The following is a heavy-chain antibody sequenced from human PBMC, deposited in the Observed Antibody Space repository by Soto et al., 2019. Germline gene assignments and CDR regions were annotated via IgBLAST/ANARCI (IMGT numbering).Heavy chain of an antibody. D-gene: IGHD2-15*01. V-gene: IGHV1-24*01. CDR3: ATVSRYCSGGSCYSYGY. CDR1: GYTLTELS. J-gene: IGHJ4*02. Sequence: ASVKVSCKVSGYTLTELSMHWGRQAPGKGLEWMGGFDPEDGETIYAQKFQGRVTMTEDTSTDTAYMELSSLRSEDTAVYYCATVSRYCSGGSCYSYGYWGQGTLVTVSS. CDR2: FDPEDGET.